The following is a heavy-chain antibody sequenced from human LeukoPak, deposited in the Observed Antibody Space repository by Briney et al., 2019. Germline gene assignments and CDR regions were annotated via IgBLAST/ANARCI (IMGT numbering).Heavy chain of an antibody. V-gene: IGHV1-18*01. CDR2: ISAYNGNT. CDR3: ARDSSQYTKIQPPYYYDSSGSSDAFDI. Sequence: GASVKVSCKASNYTFTSYGISWVRQAPGQGLEWMGWISAYNGNTNYAQKLQGRVAMTTDTSTSTAYMELRSLRSDDTAVYYCARDSSQYTKIQPPYYYDSSGSSDAFDIWGQGTMVTVSS. J-gene: IGHJ3*02. CDR1: NYTFTSYG. D-gene: IGHD3-22*01.